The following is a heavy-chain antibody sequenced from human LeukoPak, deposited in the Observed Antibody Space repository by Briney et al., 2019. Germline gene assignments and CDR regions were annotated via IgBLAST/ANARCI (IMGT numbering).Heavy chain of an antibody. CDR1: GGSISSFY. Sequence: SETLSLTCTVSGGSISSFYWSWIRQPPGKGLERIGYIYYTGNTNYNPSLTSRVTISLDTSKSQFSLKLSSVTAADTAVYYCARSYSSGSYYSPFDPWGQETLVTVSS. V-gene: IGHV4-59*01. J-gene: IGHJ5*02. CDR3: ARSYSSGSYYSPFDP. CDR2: IYYTGNT. D-gene: IGHD3-10*01.